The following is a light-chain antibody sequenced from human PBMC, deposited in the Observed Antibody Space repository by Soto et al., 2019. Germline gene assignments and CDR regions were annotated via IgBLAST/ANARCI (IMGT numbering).Light chain of an antibody. V-gene: IGKV3D-15*01. J-gene: IGKJ4*01. CDR3: QQYNNRPLA. CDR2: GAS. CDR1: QSVASS. Sequence: EIMMTQSPATLSVSPGERVTLSCRAGQSVASSVAWYQQKPGQAPRLLIYGASTRATGIPARFSGSGSGTEFTLSISNLQAEYFGVYYCQQYNNRPLAFGGGTKVQLK.